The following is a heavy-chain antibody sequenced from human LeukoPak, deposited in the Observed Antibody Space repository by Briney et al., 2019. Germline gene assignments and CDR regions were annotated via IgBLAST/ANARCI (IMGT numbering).Heavy chain of an antibody. Sequence: SQTLSLTCAISGDSVSSNSAAWNWIRQSPSRGLEWLGRTYYRSKWYNDYAVSVKSRITINPDTSKNQFSLKLSSVTAADTAVYYCARKGPLSSSSPYYYYGMDVWGQGTTVTVSS. CDR1: GDSVSSNSAA. V-gene: IGHV6-1*01. J-gene: IGHJ6*02. CDR2: TYYRSKWYN. CDR3: ARKGPLSSSSPYYYYGMDV. D-gene: IGHD6-6*01.